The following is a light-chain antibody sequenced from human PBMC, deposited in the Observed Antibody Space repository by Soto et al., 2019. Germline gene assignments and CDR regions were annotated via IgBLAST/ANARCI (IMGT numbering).Light chain of an antibody. CDR3: QQYGSSLFT. CDR1: QSVSSKY. J-gene: IGKJ3*01. CDR2: GAS. V-gene: IGKV3-20*01. Sequence: DIVLTQSPGTLSLSPGERATLSCRASQSVSSKYLAWSLQKPGQAPRVLIYGASSRATGIPERFSGGGSGTDCALPITRLEPEDVAVYYCQQYGSSLFTFGPGTKGDIK.